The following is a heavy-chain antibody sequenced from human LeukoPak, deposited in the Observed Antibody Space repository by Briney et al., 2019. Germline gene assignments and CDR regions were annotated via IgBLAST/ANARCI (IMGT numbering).Heavy chain of an antibody. J-gene: IGHJ5*02. Sequence: PSETLSLTCAVYGGSFSGYYWSWIRQPPGKGLEWIGEINHSGSTNYNPSLKSRVTISVDTSKNQFSLKLSSVTAADTAVYYCARFLRYCSSTSCYTSWFDPWGQGTLVTVSS. CDR3: ARFLRYCSSTSCYTSWFDP. CDR1: GGSFSGYY. D-gene: IGHD2-2*02. V-gene: IGHV4-34*01. CDR2: INHSGST.